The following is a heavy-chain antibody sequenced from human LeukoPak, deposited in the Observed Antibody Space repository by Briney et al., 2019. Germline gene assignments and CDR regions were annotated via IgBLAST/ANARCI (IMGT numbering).Heavy chain of an antibody. Sequence: SETLSLTWGVSGGSFSSHYWTWIRQPPGKGLEWIGEINPRGSTNYNPSLESRVTVSADTSRNQLSLSLTSVTAADSAVYFCARGLRQGSAWSWGPKEKSYQYMDVWGTGTTVIVSS. CDR3: ARGLRQGSAWSWGPKEKSYQYMDV. J-gene: IGHJ6*04. CDR1: GGSFSSHY. CDR2: INPRGST. D-gene: IGHD6-19*01. V-gene: IGHV4-34*01.